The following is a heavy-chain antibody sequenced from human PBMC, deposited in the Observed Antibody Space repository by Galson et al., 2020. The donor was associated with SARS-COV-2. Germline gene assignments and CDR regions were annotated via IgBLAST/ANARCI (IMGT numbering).Heavy chain of an antibody. J-gene: IGHJ4*02. D-gene: IGHD6-13*01. CDR1: GFTFSSHS. Sequence: GESLRRSCVASGFTFSSHSMTWVRQAPGQGLEWVSGTSMSGSYTYDADSVKGRFTIPRDTSKNTVYLQMNSLRADDTAVYYRAKTQQLAFHFDYWGQGIQVTVSS. CDR2: TSMSGSYT. V-gene: IGHV3-23*01. CDR3: AKTQQLAFHFDY.